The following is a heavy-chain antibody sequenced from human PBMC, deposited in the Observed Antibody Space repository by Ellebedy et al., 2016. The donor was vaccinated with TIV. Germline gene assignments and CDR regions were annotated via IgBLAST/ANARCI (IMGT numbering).Heavy chain of an antibody. CDR3: AREPRDPAIYYGMDV. CDR2: IYSGGST. V-gene: IGHV3-53*01. D-gene: IGHD5-18*01. J-gene: IGHJ6*02. CDR1: GFTVSSNY. Sequence: GESLKISCAASGFTVSSNYMSWVRQAPGKGLEWVSVIYSGGSTYYADSVKGRFTISRDISKNTLYLQMNSLRAEDTAVYYCAREPRDPAIYYGMDVWGQGTTVTVSS.